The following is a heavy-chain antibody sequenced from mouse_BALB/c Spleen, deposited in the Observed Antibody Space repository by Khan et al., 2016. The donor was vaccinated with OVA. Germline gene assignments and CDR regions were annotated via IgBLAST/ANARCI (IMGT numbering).Heavy chain of an antibody. J-gene: IGHJ4*01. CDR1: GYTFTNNG. Sequence: QIQLVQSGPELEKPGETVKISCKASGYTFTNNGMNWVKQNPGKGLKWMGWINTYTGEPTYVDDFKGRFAFSLETSATTAYLQINNLKNEDTATYFCARVGYAGTMDYWGQGTSVTVSS. CDR2: INTYTGEP. D-gene: IGHD2-14*01. V-gene: IGHV9-3-1*01. CDR3: ARVGYAGTMDY.